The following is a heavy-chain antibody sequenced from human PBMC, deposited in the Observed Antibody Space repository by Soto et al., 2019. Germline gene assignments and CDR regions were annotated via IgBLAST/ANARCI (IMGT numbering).Heavy chain of an antibody. CDR1: GFTFSNYA. Sequence: GGSLRLSCAASGFTFSNYAMSWVRQAPGKGLEWVSTISGNGGSTYYADSVKGRFTISRDNSKNMLFLQINSLRDDDSAIYYCAKRPASIITFDYWGQGTPVTVSS. V-gene: IGHV3-23*01. D-gene: IGHD2-2*01. CDR2: ISGNGGST. CDR3: AKRPASIITFDY. J-gene: IGHJ4*02.